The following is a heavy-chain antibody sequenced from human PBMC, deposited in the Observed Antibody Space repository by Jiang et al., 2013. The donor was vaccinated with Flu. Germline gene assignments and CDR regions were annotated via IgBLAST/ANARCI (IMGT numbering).Heavy chain of an antibody. V-gene: IGHV1-18*01. CDR2: ISGYNGNT. J-gene: IGHJ6*02. CDR3: ARDPGDYDFWSWTTYYYYGMDV. D-gene: IGHD3-3*01. Sequence: GAEVKKPGASVKVSCKASGYTFTSYGISWVRQAPGQGLEWMGWISGYNGNTNYAQKLQGRVTMTTDTSTSTAYMELRSLRSDDTAVYYCARDPGDYDFWSWTTYYYYGMDVWGQGTTVTVSS. CDR1: GYTFTSYG.